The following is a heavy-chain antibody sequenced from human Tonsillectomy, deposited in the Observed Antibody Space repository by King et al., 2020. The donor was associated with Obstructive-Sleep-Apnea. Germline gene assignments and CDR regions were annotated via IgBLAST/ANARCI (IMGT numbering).Heavy chain of an antibody. CDR3: AKDSGGWYVRWFDP. D-gene: IGHD6-19*01. CDR1: GFTFSSYG. J-gene: IGHJ5*02. Sequence: DEQLVESGGGLVQPGGSLRLSCAASGFTFSSYGMSWVRQAPGKGLEWVSGISGSGGSTYYADSVKGRFTISRDNSKNTLYLQMNSLRAEDTAVYYCAKDSGGWYVRWFDPWGQGTLVTVSS. V-gene: IGHV3-23*04. CDR2: ISGSGGST.